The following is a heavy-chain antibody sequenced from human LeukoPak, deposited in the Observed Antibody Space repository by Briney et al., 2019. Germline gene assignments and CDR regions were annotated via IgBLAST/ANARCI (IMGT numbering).Heavy chain of an antibody. CDR1: GFTFTNSF. CDR2: ISADGGSA. D-gene: IGHD2-2*02. J-gene: IGHJ4*02. CDR3: VRLYGY. V-gene: IGHV3-74*01. Sequence: GGSLRLSCTASGFTFTNSFMHWVRQAPGKGPVWVSRISADGGSAFYADSVKGRFTISRDNAKNTLYLQMNSPRAEDTALYYCVRLYGYWGQGTLVTVSS.